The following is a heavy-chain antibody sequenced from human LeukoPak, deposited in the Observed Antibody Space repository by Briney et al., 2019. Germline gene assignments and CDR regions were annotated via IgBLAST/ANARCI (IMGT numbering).Heavy chain of an antibody. Sequence: PGGSLRLSCAASGFTFSSYAMSWVRQAPGKGLEWGSAISGSGGSTYYADSVKGRFTISRDNSKNTLYLQMNSLRAEDTAVYYCAKWPRWSIAVAGKFDYWGQGTLVTVSS. CDR2: ISGSGGST. CDR3: AKWPRWSIAVAGKFDY. J-gene: IGHJ4*02. D-gene: IGHD6-19*01. CDR1: GFTFSSYA. V-gene: IGHV3-23*01.